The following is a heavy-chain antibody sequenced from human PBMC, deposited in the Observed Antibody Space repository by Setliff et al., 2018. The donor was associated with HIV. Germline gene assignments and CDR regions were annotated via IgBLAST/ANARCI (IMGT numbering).Heavy chain of an antibody. CDR3: TRDNSESYYLAPGDY. J-gene: IGHJ4*02. D-gene: IGHD1-26*01. V-gene: IGHV3-30-3*01. CDR1: GFTFSSYA. CDR2: ISYDGSNK. Sequence: LRLSCAASGFTFSSYAMHWVRQAPGKGLEWVAVISYDGSNKYYADSVKGRFTISRDNAKNSLHLQMNSLRAEDTAVYFCTRDNSESYYLAPGDYWGQGTLVTVSS.